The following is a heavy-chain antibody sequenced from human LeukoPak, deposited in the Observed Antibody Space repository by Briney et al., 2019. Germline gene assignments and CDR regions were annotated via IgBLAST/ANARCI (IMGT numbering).Heavy chain of an antibody. CDR2: SRNRAKSYTT. J-gene: IGHJ4*02. CDR1: GFTFSDHY. Sequence: GGSLRLSCAVSGFTFSDHYMDCVRQAPGKGLEWVGRSRNRAKSYTTDYAASVKGRFTISRDDSKSTLYLQMNSLETEDTAVYYCSRDATGDHWGQGTLVSVSS. CDR3: SRDATGDH. V-gene: IGHV3-72*01.